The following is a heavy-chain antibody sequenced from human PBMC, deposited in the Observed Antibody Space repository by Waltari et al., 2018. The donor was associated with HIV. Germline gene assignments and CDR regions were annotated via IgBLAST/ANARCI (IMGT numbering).Heavy chain of an antibody. V-gene: IGHV2-5*02. J-gene: IGHJ4*02. Sequence: QITLKESGPTLVKPTQTLTLTCTFSGFSLSTSAVGVGWIRQPPGKALEWLTLIYWDDDKRYSPSLKSRLTITKDTSKNQVVLTMTNMDPVDTATYYCAHCRGCSNNWGDFDYWGQGTLVTVSS. CDR2: IYWDDDK. CDR1: GFSLSTSAVG. D-gene: IGHD6-13*01. CDR3: AHCRGCSNNWGDFDY.